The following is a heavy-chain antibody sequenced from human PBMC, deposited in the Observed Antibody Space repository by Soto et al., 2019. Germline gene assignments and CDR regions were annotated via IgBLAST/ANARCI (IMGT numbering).Heavy chain of an antibody. CDR1: GGSISSSNW. J-gene: IGHJ4*02. Sequence: SETLSLTCAVSGGSISSSNWWSWVRQPPGKGLEWIGEIYHSGSTNYNPSLKSRVTISVDKSKNQFSLKLSSVTAADTAVYYCARVRGSGSYHGVDYWGQGTLVTVSS. CDR2: IYHSGST. V-gene: IGHV4-4*02. CDR3: ARVRGSGSYHGVDY. D-gene: IGHD1-26*01.